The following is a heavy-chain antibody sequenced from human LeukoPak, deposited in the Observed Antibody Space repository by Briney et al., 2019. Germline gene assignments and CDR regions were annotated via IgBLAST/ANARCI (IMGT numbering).Heavy chain of an antibody. D-gene: IGHD3-22*01. Sequence: GGSLRLSCAASGFTFSSYAMSWVRQAPGKGLEWVSAISGSGGSTYYADSVKGRFTISRDNSKNTLYLQVNSLRAEGTAVYYCAKGREPYYDSSAIDYWGQGTLVTVSS. CDR3: AKGREPYYDSSAIDY. CDR2: ISGSGGST. CDR1: GFTFSSYA. J-gene: IGHJ4*02. V-gene: IGHV3-23*01.